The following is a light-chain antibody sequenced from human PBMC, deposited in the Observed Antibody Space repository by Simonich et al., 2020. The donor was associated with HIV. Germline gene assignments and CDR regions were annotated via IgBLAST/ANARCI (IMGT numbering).Light chain of an antibody. CDR3: QQYYSTPPL. CDR1: QSVLYSSNNKNS. CDR2: WAS. V-gene: IGKV4-1*01. Sequence: DIVMTQSPDSLAVSLGERATINCKSSQSVLYSSNNKNSLVWYQQKPGQPPKLLIYWASTRESGVPDRFSGSGSGTDFTLTISSLQAADVAVYYCQQYYSTPPLFGQGTKLEIK. J-gene: IGKJ2*01.